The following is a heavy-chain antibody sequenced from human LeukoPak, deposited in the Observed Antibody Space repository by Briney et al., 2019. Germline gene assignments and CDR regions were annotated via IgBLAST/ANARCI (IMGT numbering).Heavy chain of an antibody. CDR3: ALGVVAAISYFDY. Sequence: GASVKVSCKASGGTFSSYAISWVRQAPGQGLEWMEGIIPIFGTANYAQKFQGRVTITADESTSTAYMELSSLRSEDTAVYYCALGVVAAISYFDYWGQGTLVTVSS. CDR1: GGTFSSYA. CDR2: IIPIFGTA. J-gene: IGHJ4*02. V-gene: IGHV1-69*13. D-gene: IGHD2-21*02.